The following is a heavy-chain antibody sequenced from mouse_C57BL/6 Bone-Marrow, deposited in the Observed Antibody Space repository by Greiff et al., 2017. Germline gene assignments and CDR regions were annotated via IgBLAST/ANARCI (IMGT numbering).Heavy chain of an antibody. CDR3: ARHGRIYDGYPFAY. CDR1: GFSLTSYG. D-gene: IGHD2-3*01. Sequence: VQVVESGPGLVAPSQSLSITCTVSGFSLTSYGVHWVRQPPGKGLEWLVVIWSDGSTTYNSALKSRLSISKDNSKSQVFLKMNSLQPDDTAIYYCARHGRIYDGYPFAYWGQGTLVTVSA. CDR2: IWSDGST. J-gene: IGHJ3*01. V-gene: IGHV2-6-1*01.